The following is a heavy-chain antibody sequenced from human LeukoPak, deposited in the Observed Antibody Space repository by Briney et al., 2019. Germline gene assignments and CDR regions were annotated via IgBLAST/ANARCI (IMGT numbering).Heavy chain of an antibody. CDR2: INHSGST. V-gene: IGHV4-34*01. J-gene: IGHJ4*02. CDR3: ARSGAAGYDY. Sequence: PSETLSLTCAVYGGSFSGYYWSWIRQPPGKGLEWIGEINHSGSTNYNPSLKSRVTISVDTSKNQFSLKLSSVTAADTAVYYRARSGAAGYDYWGQGTLVTVSS. D-gene: IGHD6-13*01. CDR1: GGSFSGYY.